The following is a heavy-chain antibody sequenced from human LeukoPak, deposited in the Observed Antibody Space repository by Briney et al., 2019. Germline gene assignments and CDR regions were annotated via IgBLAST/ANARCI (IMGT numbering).Heavy chain of an antibody. CDR2: INSDGSST. V-gene: IGHV3-74*01. J-gene: IGHJ4*02. CDR3: ARGGDGYSFDN. Sequence: GGSLRLSCAASGFIFSNYWMHWVRQAPGKGLVWVSHINSDGSSTIYADSVKGRFTISRDNARNTLYLQRNSLTADDTAVYYCARGGDGYSFDNWGQGTLVLVSS. D-gene: IGHD5-24*01. CDR1: GFIFSNYW.